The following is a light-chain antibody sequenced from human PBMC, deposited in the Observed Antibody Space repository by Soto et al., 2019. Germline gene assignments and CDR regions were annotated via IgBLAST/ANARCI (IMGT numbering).Light chain of an antibody. Sequence: NVLTQSPGTLSLSPGESATLSCRARQTVTSSHLAWYQQKPGRAPRLLIYGASSRATGIPDRFSGSGYGTDFTLTISRLEPEDFAVYYCQQYGSSPWTFGQGTKVEIK. CDR2: GAS. CDR1: QTVTSSH. CDR3: QQYGSSPWT. J-gene: IGKJ1*01. V-gene: IGKV3-20*01.